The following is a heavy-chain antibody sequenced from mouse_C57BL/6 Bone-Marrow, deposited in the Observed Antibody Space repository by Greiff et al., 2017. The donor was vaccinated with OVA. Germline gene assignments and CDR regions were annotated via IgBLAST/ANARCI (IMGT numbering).Heavy chain of an antibody. CDR1: GFTFSNYW. CDR2: IRLKSDNYAT. V-gene: IGHV6-3*01. Sequence: EVKLQESGGGLVQPGGSMKLSCVASGFTFSNYWMNWVRQSPEKGLEWVAQIRLKSDNYATHYAESVKGRFTISRDDSKSSVYLQMNNLRAEDTGIYYCTEYTTVWYFDVWGTGTTVTVSS. J-gene: IGHJ1*03. D-gene: IGHD1-1*01. CDR3: TEYTTVWYFDV.